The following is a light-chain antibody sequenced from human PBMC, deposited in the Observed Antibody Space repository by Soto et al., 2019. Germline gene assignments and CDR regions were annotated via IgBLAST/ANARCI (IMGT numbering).Light chain of an antibody. CDR2: DAS. J-gene: IGKJ5*01. Sequence: EIVLTQSPATLSLSPGERATLSCRASQSVSSYLAWYQQKPGQAPRLLIYDASNRATGIPARFSGSGSGTDFTLTISSLEPEAFAVYYCQQRSNQGITFGQGTRLEIK. V-gene: IGKV3-11*01. CDR1: QSVSSY. CDR3: QQRSNQGIT.